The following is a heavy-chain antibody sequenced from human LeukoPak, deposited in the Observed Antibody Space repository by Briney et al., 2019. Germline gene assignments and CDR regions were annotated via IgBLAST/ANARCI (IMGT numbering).Heavy chain of an antibody. CDR1: GGSISSYY. CDR2: IYYSGST. J-gene: IGHJ5*02. V-gene: IGHV4-59*01. Sequence: SETLSLTCTVSGGSISSYYWSWIRQPPGKGLEWIGYIYYSGSTSYNPSLKSRVTISVDTSKNQFSLKLSSVTAADTAVYYCARGPDWFDPWGQGTLVTVSS. CDR3: ARGPDWFDP.